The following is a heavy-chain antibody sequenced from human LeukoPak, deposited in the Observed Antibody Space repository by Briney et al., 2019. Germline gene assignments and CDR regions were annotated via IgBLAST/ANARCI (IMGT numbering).Heavy chain of an antibody. CDR2: IYSGGST. Sequence: GGSLRLSCAASGFTVSSNYMSWVRQAPGKGLEWVSFIYSGGSTYYADSVKGRSTISRDNSKNTLYLQMNSLRAEDTAVYYCAKDLVFDYWGQGTLVTVSS. D-gene: IGHD2-15*01. CDR3: AKDLVFDY. J-gene: IGHJ4*02. V-gene: IGHV3-66*01. CDR1: GFTVSSNY.